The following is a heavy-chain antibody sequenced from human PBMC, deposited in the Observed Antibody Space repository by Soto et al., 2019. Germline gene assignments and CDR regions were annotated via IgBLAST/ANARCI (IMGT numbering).Heavy chain of an antibody. V-gene: IGHV1-69*13. J-gene: IGHJ6*02. Sequence: SVKVSCKASGGTFSSYAISWVRQAPGQGLEWMGGIIPIFGTANYAQKFQGRVTITADESTSTAYMELSSLRSEDTAVYYCARDRITMVRGVTITSYYGMDVWGQGTTVTVSS. CDR2: IIPIFGTA. CDR1: GGTFSSYA. D-gene: IGHD3-10*01. CDR3: ARDRITMVRGVTITSYYGMDV.